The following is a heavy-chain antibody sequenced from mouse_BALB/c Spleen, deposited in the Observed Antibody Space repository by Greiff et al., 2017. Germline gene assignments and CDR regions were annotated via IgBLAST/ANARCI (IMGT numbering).Heavy chain of an antibody. D-gene: IGHD1-1*01. CDR1: GFTFNTYA. J-gene: IGHJ1*01. CDR3: VRDYGSSRYFDV. CDR2: IRSKSNNYAT. V-gene: IGHV10-1*02. Sequence: EVKLVESGGGLVQPKGSLKLSCAASGFTFNTYAMNWVRQAPGKGLEWVARIRSKSNNYATYYADSVKDRFTISRDDSQSMLYLQMNNLKTEDTAMYYCVRDYGSSRYFDVWGAGTTVTVSS.